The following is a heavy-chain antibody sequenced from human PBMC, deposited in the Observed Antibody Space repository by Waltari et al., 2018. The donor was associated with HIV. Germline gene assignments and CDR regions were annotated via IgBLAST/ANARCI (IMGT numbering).Heavy chain of an antibody. D-gene: IGHD5-12*01. CDR1: GGSISSSSYY. V-gene: IGHV4-39*01. J-gene: IGHJ4*02. CDR2: IYYRGST. CDR3: ARGGVATNFDY. Sequence: QLQLQESGPGLVKPSETLSLTCTVSGGSISSSSYYWGWTRQPPGKGLEWIGSIYYRGSTYYNPSLKRRVTISVDTSKNQFSLKLSSVTAADTAVYYCARGGVATNFDYWGQGTLVTVSS.